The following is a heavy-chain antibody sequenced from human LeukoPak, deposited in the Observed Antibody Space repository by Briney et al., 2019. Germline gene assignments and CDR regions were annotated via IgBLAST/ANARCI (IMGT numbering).Heavy chain of an antibody. CDR1: GGPISSYY. CDR3: AKRQGPNSGSYDYFDP. D-gene: IGHD1-26*01. CDR2: IHSSGYT. J-gene: IGHJ5*02. Sequence: SETLSLTCTVSGGPISSYYWSWLRQPPGQGLEWIAYIHSSGYTNYNPSLKSRVTISVDTSKNQFSLKVTSVTAADTAVYYCAKRQGPNSGSYDYFDPWGQGTLVTVSS. V-gene: IGHV4-4*09.